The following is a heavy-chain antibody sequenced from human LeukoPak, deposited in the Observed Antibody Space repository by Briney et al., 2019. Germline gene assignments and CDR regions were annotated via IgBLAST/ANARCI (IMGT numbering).Heavy chain of an antibody. D-gene: IGHD5/OR15-5a*01. V-gene: IGHV2-5*02. CDR2: IYWDDEK. CDR3: AHRRIKVSGSWFDP. J-gene: IGHJ5*02. Sequence: SGPTLVKPTQTVTLTCIFSGFSITSSGEGVDWIRQAPGKAPEWLALIYWDDEKHYNPSLRTRLAITKDPLKNQVVPTMTNMDPADTGTYYCAHRRIKVSGSWFDPWGPGTLVTVSS. CDR1: GFSITSSGEG.